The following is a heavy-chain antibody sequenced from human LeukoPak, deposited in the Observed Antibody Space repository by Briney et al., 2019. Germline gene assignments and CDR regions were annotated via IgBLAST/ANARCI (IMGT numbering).Heavy chain of an antibody. CDR3: ARGGDYYDSSGYSFDY. Sequence: SVKVSCKTSGGTFNNSAISWVRQAPGQGLEWMGGIIPIFGTANYAQKFQGRVTITADESTSTAYMELSSLRSEDTAVYYCARGGDYYDSSGYSFDYWGQGTLVTVSS. V-gene: IGHV1-69*01. J-gene: IGHJ4*02. D-gene: IGHD3-22*01. CDR2: IIPIFGTA. CDR1: GGTFNNSA.